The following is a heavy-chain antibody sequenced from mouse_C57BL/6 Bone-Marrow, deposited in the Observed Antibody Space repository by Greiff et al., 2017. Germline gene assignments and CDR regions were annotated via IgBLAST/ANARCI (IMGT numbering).Heavy chain of an antibody. J-gene: IGHJ1*03. CDR2: INSDGGST. Sequence: EVKLMESGGGLVQPGESLKLSCESNEYEFPSHDMSWVRKTPEKRLELVAAINSDGGSTYYPDTMERRFIISRDNTKKTLYLQMSSLRSEDTALYYCARHPLSITTVVRYFDVWGTGTTVTVSS. D-gene: IGHD1-1*01. V-gene: IGHV5-2*01. CDR3: ARHPLSITTVVRYFDV. CDR1: EYEFPSHD.